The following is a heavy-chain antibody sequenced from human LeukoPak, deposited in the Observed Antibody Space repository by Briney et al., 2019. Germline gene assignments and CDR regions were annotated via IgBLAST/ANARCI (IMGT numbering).Heavy chain of an antibody. CDR3: AKSLLTTATGTGRAFDI. V-gene: IGHV3-23*01. D-gene: IGHD1-1*01. Sequence: GGSLRLSCAASGFNISDFWMTWVRQAPGKGLEWVSGISAGADVIFYADPVKGRFTISRDNSKNTLYLQMNSLRAEDSAEYYCAKSLLTTATGTGRAFDIWGQGTMVTVSA. J-gene: IGHJ3*02. CDR1: GFNISDFW. CDR2: ISAGADVI.